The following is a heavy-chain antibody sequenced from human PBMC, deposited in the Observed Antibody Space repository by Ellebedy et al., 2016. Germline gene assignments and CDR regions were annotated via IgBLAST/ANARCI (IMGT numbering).Heavy chain of an antibody. CDR1: GYTFTSYA. Sequence: ASVKVSCKASGYTFTSYAMHWVRQAPGQRLEWMGWINTGNGNTKYSQKFQGRVTITRDTSASTAYMELSSLRSEDTAVYYCARIQRYCSSTSCYQYFDYWGQGTLVTVSS. CDR3: ARIQRYCSSTSCYQYFDY. V-gene: IGHV1-3*04. CDR2: INTGNGNT. J-gene: IGHJ4*02. D-gene: IGHD2-2*01.